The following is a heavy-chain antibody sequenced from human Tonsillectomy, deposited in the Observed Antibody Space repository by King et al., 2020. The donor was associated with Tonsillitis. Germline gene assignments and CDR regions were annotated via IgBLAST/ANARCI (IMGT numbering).Heavy chain of an antibody. CDR2: IKRKRNGGPT. CDR3: TRRDDYLDV. Sequence: VQLVESGGDLVKPGGSLRLCCAASGFPFNSFWMRWVRQVPGKGVQWLCHIKRKRNGGPTDYAAPVKGRFTISRDDSENTLYLQMNGLKTEDTGVYFCTRRDDYLDVWGKGTTVTVSS. V-gene: IGHV3-15*01. CDR1: GFPFNSFW. J-gene: IGHJ6*03.